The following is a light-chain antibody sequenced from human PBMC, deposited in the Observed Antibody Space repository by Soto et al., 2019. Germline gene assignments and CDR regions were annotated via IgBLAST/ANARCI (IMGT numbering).Light chain of an antibody. J-gene: IGLJ2*01. CDR2: EVR. V-gene: IGLV2-14*01. CDR1: SRDIGAYNL. Sequence: QSVLTQPASLSGSPGQSITISCSGTSRDIGAYNLVSWYRQLPGKAPKLLIYEVRSRPSGISYRFSGSKSGTTASLTISSLLPEDEADYYCSAYTSRSTLVFGGGTKLTVL. CDR3: SAYTSRSTLV.